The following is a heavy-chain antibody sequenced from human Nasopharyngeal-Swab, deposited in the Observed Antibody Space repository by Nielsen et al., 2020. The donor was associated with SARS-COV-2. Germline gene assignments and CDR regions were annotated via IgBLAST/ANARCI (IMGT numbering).Heavy chain of an antibody. CDR3: AREWENWNGDWFDP. D-gene: IGHD1-1*01. V-gene: IGHV6-1*01. CDR2: TYYRSKWYN. J-gene: IGHJ5*02. CDR1: GDSVSSNSAA. Sequence: SQTLLTCSISGDSVSSNSAAWNWIRQSPSRGLEWLGRTYYRSKWYNDYAVSVKSRITINPDTSKNQFSLQLNSVTPEDTAVYYCAREWENWNGDWFDPWGQGTLVTVSS.